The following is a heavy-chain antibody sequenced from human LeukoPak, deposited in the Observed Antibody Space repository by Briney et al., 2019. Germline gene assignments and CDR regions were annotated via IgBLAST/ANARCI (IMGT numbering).Heavy chain of an antibody. J-gene: IGHJ4*02. CDR3: ERTIAVAGTYYFDY. CDR2: INHSGST. V-gene: IGHV4-34*01. D-gene: IGHD6-13*01. Sequence: PSETLSLTCAVYVGSFIGYYWSWIRQPPGKGLEWIGEINHSGSTNYNPSLKSRVTISVDTSKNQFSLKLSSVTAADTAVYYCERTIAVAGTYYFDYWGQGTLVTVSS. CDR1: VGSFIGYY.